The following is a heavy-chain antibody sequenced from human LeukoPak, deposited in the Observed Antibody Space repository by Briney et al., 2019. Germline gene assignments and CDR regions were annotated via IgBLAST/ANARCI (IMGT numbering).Heavy chain of an antibody. CDR3: SGEVDYYFDL. V-gene: IGHV1-69*06. CDR2: IIPMVTTA. CDR1: RGTLTSLS. J-gene: IGHJ2*01. Sequence: SVTLSCTVCRGTLTSLSINWVRQAPGQGLEWVGGIIPMVTTANYAPKFQDRVTITADKSTTTAYMELRSLKSADTAVYYCSGEVDYYFDLWGRGTLVTVSS. D-gene: IGHD3/OR15-3a*01.